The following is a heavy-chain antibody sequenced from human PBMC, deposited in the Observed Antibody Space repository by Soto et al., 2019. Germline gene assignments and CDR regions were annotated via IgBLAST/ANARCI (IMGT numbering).Heavy chain of an antibody. CDR2: SYSGGST. D-gene: IGHD5-12*01. CDR1: GFAVTNHY. Sequence: EVQLVESGGGLIQPGGSLRLSCATSGFAVTNHYMTWVRQAPGKGLDWVSVSYSGGSTYDADSVQGRFTISRDTSENTLYLQMNSLRAEDTAMYSCARGSGYDGFDYWGQGTLVTVSS. V-gene: IGHV3-53*01. CDR3: ARGSGYDGFDY. J-gene: IGHJ4*02.